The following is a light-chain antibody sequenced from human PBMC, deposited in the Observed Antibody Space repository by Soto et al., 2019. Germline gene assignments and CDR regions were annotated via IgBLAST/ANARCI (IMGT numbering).Light chain of an antibody. V-gene: IGLV1-51*01. Sequence: QSALTQPPSASGTPGQRVTISCSGDSSSIERNSVSWYQQLPGTAPKLLIYDDNKRPSGIPDRFSGSKSGTSATLGITGFQTGDEADYYCGSWDSSLSAYVFGTGTKVTVL. CDR1: SSSIERNS. CDR2: DDN. CDR3: GSWDSSLSAYV. J-gene: IGLJ1*01.